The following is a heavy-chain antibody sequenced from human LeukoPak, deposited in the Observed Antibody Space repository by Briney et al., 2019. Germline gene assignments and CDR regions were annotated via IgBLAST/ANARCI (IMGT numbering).Heavy chain of an antibody. V-gene: IGHV4-31*03. CDR2: IYYSGST. D-gene: IGHD6-13*01. Sequence: SETLSLTCTVSGGSISSGGYYWSWIRQHPGKGLEGIGYIYYSGSTYYNPSLKSRVTISVDTSKNQFSLKLSSVTAADTAVYYCARAAAAGTRYWGQGTLVTVSS. J-gene: IGHJ4*02. CDR3: ARAAAAGTRY. CDR1: GGSISSGGYY.